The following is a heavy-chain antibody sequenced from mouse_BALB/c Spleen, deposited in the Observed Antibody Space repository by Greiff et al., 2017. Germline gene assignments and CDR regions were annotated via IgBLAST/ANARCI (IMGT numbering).Heavy chain of an antibody. J-gene: IGHJ3*01. Sequence: EVHLVESGGGLVKPGGSLKLSCAASGFTFSSYAMSWVRQTPEKRLEWVASISSGGSTYYPDSVKGRFTISRDNARNILYLQMSSLRSEDTAMYYCAREGDYDRFSFAYWGQGTLVTVSA. D-gene: IGHD2-4*01. CDR1: GFTFSSYA. CDR2: ISSGGST. CDR3: AREGDYDRFSFAY. V-gene: IGHV5-6-5*01.